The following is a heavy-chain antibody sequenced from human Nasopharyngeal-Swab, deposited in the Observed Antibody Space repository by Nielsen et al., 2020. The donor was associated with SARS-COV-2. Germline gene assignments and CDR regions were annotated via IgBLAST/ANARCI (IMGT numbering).Heavy chain of an antibody. CDR2: IIPIFGTA. D-gene: IGHD2-2*01. J-gene: IGHJ5*02. Sequence: SVKVSCKASGGTFSSYAISWVRQAPGQGLEWMGGIIPIFGTANYAQKFQGRVTITADESTRTAYMELSSLRSEDTAVYYCARGGWWACSSTSCYNWFDPWGQGTLVTVSS. CDR1: GGTFSSYA. CDR3: ARGGWWACSSTSCYNWFDP. V-gene: IGHV1-69*13.